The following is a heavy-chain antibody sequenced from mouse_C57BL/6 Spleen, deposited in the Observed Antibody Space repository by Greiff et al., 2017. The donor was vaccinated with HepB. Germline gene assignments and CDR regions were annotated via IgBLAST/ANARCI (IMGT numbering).Heavy chain of an antibody. CDR3: AREGNGSAWFAY. CDR2: INPGSGGT. Sequence: VQLVESGAELVRPGTSVKVSCKASGYAFTNYLIEWVKQRPGQGLEWIGVINPGSGGTNYNEKFKGKATLTADKSSSTAYMQLSSLTSEDSAVYFCAREGNGSAWFAYWGQGTLVTVSA. CDR1: GYAFTNYL. D-gene: IGHD1-1*01. V-gene: IGHV1-54*01. J-gene: IGHJ3*01.